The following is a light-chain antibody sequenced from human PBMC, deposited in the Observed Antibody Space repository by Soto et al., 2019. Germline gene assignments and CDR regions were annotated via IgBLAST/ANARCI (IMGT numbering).Light chain of an antibody. CDR2: GAS. V-gene: IGKV3-20*01. CDR1: QSVTSNY. CDR3: HQYGSSPT. Sequence: EIVLTQSPGTLSLSPGERATLSCRASQSVTSNYLAWCQQKPGQAPRVLIYGASNRATGIPDRFSGSGSGTDFTLTISRLEPEDFAVYYCHQYGSSPTFGQGTKLEI. J-gene: IGKJ2*01.